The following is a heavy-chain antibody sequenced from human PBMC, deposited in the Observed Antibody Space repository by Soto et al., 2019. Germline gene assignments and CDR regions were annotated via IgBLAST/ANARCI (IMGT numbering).Heavy chain of an antibody. V-gene: IGHV3-21*06. CDR3: ARDWSSSDWFPHIDY. CDR1: GFTFRSYS. Sequence: GGSLRLSCAASGFTFRSYSINWVRQAPGKGLEWVSSISGSSSFIYYADSVKGRFSISRDNAKNSLYLQMNSLRAEDTAVYYCARDWSSSDWFPHIDYWGQGTLVTVSS. CDR2: ISGSSSFI. D-gene: IGHD6-19*01. J-gene: IGHJ4*02.